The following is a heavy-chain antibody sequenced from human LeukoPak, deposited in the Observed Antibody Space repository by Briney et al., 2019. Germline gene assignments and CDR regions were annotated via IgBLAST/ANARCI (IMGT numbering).Heavy chain of an antibody. CDR2: VNSDESIT. Sequence: GGSLRLSCAASGFTFSSYWVHWVRQAPGKGLVWVLRVNSDESITTYADSVNGRFTISRDNAKNTLYLQMKSLRAEDTAVYYCARGHLPTPRTAMDVWGQGTTVTVSS. D-gene: IGHD3-3*02. CDR1: GFTFSSYW. V-gene: IGHV3-74*01. J-gene: IGHJ6*02. CDR3: ARGHLPTPRTAMDV.